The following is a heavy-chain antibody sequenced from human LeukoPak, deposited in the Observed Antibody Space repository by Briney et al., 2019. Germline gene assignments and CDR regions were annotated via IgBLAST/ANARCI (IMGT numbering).Heavy chain of an antibody. CDR1: GFTFSSHD. J-gene: IGHJ4*02. D-gene: IGHD2-2*01. V-gene: IGHV3-23*01. CDR2: IGGRDTRI. Sequence: GGSLRLSCVGSGFTFSSHDMIWVRQAPGKGLEWVSDIGGRDTRINYADSVKGRFTISRDNSKNTVYLQMSSLRVEDTAIYYCAREGQYCSSSACQLDYWGQGTLVTVSS. CDR3: AREGQYCSSSACQLDY.